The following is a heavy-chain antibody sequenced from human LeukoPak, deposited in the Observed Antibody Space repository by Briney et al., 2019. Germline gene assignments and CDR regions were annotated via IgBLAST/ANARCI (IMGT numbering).Heavy chain of an antibody. D-gene: IGHD6-19*01. CDR2: ISSSSSYI. CDR3: ARDLGLWLVQSAFGI. CDR1: GFTFSSYS. J-gene: IGHJ3*02. Sequence: GGSLRLSCAASGFTFSSYSMNWVRQAPGKGLEWVSSISSSSSYIYYADSVKGRFTISRDNAKNSLYLQMNSLRAEDTAVYYCARDLGLWLVQSAFGIWGQGTMVTVSS. V-gene: IGHV3-21*01.